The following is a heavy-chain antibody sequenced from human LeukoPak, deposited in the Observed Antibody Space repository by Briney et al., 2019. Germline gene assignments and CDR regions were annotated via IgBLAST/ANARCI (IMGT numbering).Heavy chain of an antibody. D-gene: IGHD4-23*01. Sequence: CVSALSGNGNTIYYADSVKCRFTISRDNSKNTLSLQMNSLRAEDTAVYYCAKALYGGHDYWGQGTLVTVSS. CDR2: LSGNGNTI. J-gene: IGHJ4*02. CDR3: AKALYGGHDY. V-gene: IGHV3-23*01.